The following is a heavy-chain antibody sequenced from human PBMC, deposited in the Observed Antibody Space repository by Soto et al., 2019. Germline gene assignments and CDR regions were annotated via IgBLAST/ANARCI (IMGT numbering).Heavy chain of an antibody. Sequence: GGSLRLSCAASGFIFSNYGMSWVRQAPGKGLEWVSSITSGSDYIYYADSLRGRFTISRDNAKNSLFLQMNRLRAEDTAVYYCARVDGYTYPNDYWGQGILVTFSS. J-gene: IGHJ4*02. CDR1: GFIFSNYG. CDR3: ARVDGYTYPNDY. V-gene: IGHV3-21*01. CDR2: ITSGSDYI. D-gene: IGHD5-12*01.